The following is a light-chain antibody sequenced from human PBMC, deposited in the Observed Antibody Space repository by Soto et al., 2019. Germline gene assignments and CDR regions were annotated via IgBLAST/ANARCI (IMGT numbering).Light chain of an antibody. V-gene: IGKV1-5*03. CDR3: QQYYTSPLS. Sequence: DIPMTQSPSTLSASVGDRVTITCRASQSISSWLAWYQQKPQKAPKLLIYKASSLESGVPSRFSGSGSGTDFTLTISSLQPDDFATYYCQQYYTSPLSFGGGTEVEIK. CDR1: QSISSW. J-gene: IGKJ4*01. CDR2: KAS.